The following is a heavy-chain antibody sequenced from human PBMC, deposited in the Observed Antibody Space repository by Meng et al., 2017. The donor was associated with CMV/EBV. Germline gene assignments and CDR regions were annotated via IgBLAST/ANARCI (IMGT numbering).Heavy chain of an antibody. CDR3: ERDNPTLYGHAFDI. CDR1: GFTVSSNY. CDR2: IYSGGST. J-gene: IGHJ3*02. Sequence: GESLKISCAASGFTVSSNYMSWVRQAPGKGLEWVSVIYSGGSTYYADSVKGRFTISRDNSKNTLYLQMNSLRAEDTAVYYCERDNPTLYGHAFDIWGQGTMVTVSS. D-gene: IGHD2-2*02. V-gene: IGHV3-53*01.